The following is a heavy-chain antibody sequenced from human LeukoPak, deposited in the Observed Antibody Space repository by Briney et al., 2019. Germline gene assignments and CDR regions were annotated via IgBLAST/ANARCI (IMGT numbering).Heavy chain of an antibody. CDR2: IYTSGST. D-gene: IGHD3-22*01. CDR3: ARYAPSGYYDNWFDP. CDR1: GSSISSYY. J-gene: IGHJ5*02. Sequence: SETLSLTCTVSGSSISSYYWSWIRQPAGKGLEWIGRIYTSGSTNYNPSLKSRVTMSVDTSKNQFSLKLSSVTAADTAVYYCARYAPSGYYDNWFDPWGQGTLVTVSS. V-gene: IGHV4-4*07.